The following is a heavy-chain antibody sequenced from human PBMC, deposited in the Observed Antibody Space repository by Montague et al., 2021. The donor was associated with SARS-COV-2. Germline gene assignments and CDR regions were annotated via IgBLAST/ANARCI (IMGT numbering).Heavy chain of an antibody. D-gene: IGHD3-10*01. Sequence: SLRLSCAASGFTFSSYAMSWVRQAPGKGLEWVSVISGSGGSTYYADSVKGRFTISRDNSKNTLYLQMNSLRAEDTAVYYCAKVPMVMWDVLLWFGGMDVWGQGTTVTVSS. CDR3: AKVPMVMWDVLLWFGGMDV. V-gene: IGHV3-23*01. J-gene: IGHJ6*02. CDR2: ISGSGGST. CDR1: GFTFSSYA.